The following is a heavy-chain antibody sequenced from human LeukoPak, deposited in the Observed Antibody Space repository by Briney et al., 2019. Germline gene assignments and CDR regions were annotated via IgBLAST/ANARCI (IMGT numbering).Heavy chain of an antibody. D-gene: IGHD3-22*01. J-gene: IGHJ3*02. V-gene: IGHV3-66*01. CDR2: IYSGGST. Sequence: GSLRLSCAASGFPVSSNYMSWVRQAPGKGLEWVSIIYSGGSTYYADSVKGRFTISRDNSKNTLYLQMNSLRAEDTAVYYCARDISSGYYDAFDIWGQGTMVTVSS. CDR1: GFPVSSNY. CDR3: ARDISSGYYDAFDI.